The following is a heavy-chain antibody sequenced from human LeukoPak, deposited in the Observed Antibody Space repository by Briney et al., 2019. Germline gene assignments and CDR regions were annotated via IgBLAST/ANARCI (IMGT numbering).Heavy chain of an antibody. CDR1: GFTFSSYA. CDR2: ISYDGSEK. J-gene: IGHJ4*02. V-gene: IGHV3-30-3*01. Sequence: SGGSLRLPCAASGFTFSSYAMHWVRQAPGKGLEWVAVISYDGSEKYYADSVKGRFTISRDNSKNTLYLQMNSLRAEDTAVYYCAREPTRREIVATITGNWGQGTLVTVSS. D-gene: IGHD5-12*01. CDR3: AREPTRREIVATITGN.